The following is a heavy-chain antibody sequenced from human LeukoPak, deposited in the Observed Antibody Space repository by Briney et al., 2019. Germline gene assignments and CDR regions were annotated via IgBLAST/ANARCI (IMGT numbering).Heavy chain of an antibody. CDR3: ARESRIAVAAATHFDY. D-gene: IGHD6-19*01. Sequence: PGGSLRLSCAASGFTFSSYSMNWVRQAPGKGLEWVSYISSSSSTIYYADSVKGRFTISRDNPKNSLYLQMNSLRAEDTAVYYCARESRIAVAAATHFDYWGQGTLVTVSS. CDR1: GFTFSSYS. J-gene: IGHJ4*02. CDR2: ISSSSSTI. V-gene: IGHV3-48*01.